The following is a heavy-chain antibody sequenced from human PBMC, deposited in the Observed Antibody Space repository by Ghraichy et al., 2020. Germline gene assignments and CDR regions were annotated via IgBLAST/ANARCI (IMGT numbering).Heavy chain of an antibody. D-gene: IGHD2-15*01. J-gene: IGHJ5*02. CDR3: ARRRKGYCSGGSCHNWFDP. CDR1: GFTFSSYW. CDR2: IKQDGSEK. V-gene: IGHV3-7*03. Sequence: GGSLRLSCAASGFTFSSYWMSWVRQAPGRGLEWVANIKQDGSEKYYVDSVKGRFTISRDNAKNSLYLQMNSLRAEDTAVYYCARRRKGYCSGGSCHNWFDPWGKGTLVTVSS.